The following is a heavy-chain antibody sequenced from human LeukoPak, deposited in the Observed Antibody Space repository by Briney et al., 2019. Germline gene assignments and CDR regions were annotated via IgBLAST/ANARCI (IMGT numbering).Heavy chain of an antibody. CDR1: GGNISSYA. D-gene: IGHD5-24*01. CDR3: AGGRDRYNPY. V-gene: IGHV1-69*10. J-gene: IGHJ4*02. CDR2: IIPILGIA. Sequence: SVMDICKASGGNISSYAMSWVGRAPGQGLDWMGPIIPILGIAHYAQKFQGSVPITADKAASTAYMELSSVRSEEPAVYYCAGGRDRYNPYWGQGTLVTV.